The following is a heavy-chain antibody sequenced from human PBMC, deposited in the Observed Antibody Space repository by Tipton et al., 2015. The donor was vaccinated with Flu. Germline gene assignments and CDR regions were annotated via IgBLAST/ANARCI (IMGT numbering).Heavy chain of an antibody. V-gene: IGHV3-23*01. CDR1: GFPLSDYP. CDR2: VSTLSRS. D-gene: IGHD3-22*01. CDR3: AIDFDSSGRYGDNWFDP. J-gene: IGHJ5*02. Sequence: SLRLSCVASGFPLSDYPLSWVRQAPGKGLEWVSLVSTLSRSHYAESVQGRFTISRDNAQNTMYLQMDSLRAEDTAVYYCAIDFDSSGRYGDNWFDPWGQGTLVTVSS.